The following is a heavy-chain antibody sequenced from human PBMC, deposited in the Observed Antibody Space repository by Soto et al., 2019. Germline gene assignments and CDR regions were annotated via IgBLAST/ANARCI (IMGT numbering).Heavy chain of an antibody. CDR3: AREAVAGFDY. Sequence: GGSLRLSCAASGFTFSSYAMHWVRQAPGKGLEWVAVISYDGSNKYYADSVKGRSTISRDNSKNTLYLQMNSLRAEDTAVYYCAREAVAGFDYWGQGTLVTVSS. J-gene: IGHJ4*02. D-gene: IGHD6-19*01. V-gene: IGHV3-30-3*01. CDR2: ISYDGSNK. CDR1: GFTFSSYA.